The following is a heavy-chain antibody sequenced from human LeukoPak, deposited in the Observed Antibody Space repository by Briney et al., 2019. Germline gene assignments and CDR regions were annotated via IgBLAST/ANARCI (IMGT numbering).Heavy chain of an antibody. CDR1: GFTFSSYA. J-gene: IGHJ4*02. D-gene: IGHD3-10*01. V-gene: IGHV3-23*01. Sequence: GGSLRLSCAASGFTFSSYAMSWVRQAPGKGLEWVSAISGSGGSTYYADSVKGRFTISRDNSKNTLYLQMNSLRAEDTAVYYCARRTYYYGSGSYYAFDYWGQGTLVTVSS. CDR2: ISGSGGST. CDR3: ARRTYYYGSGSYYAFDY.